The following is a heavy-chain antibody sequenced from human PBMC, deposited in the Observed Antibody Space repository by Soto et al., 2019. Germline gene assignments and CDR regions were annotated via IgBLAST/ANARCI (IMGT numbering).Heavy chain of an antibody. CDR2: ISYDGSNK. V-gene: IGHV3-30*18. J-gene: IGHJ4*02. CDR1: GLTFSSYG. CDR3: ANLVPGSSLNFDY. D-gene: IGHD2-2*01. Sequence: QVQLVESGGGVVQPGRSLRLSCAASGLTFSSYGMHWVRQAPGKGLEWVAVISYDGSNKYYADSVKGRFTISRDNSKNTLYLQMNSLRAEDTAVYYCANLVPGSSLNFDYWGQGTLVTVSS.